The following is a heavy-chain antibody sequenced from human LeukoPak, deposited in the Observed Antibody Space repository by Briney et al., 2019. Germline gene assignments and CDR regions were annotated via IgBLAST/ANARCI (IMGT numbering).Heavy chain of an antibody. V-gene: IGHV3-30*04. CDR1: GFTFSSYA. CDR3: ARDWRGYCSGGSCYEGDWFDP. D-gene: IGHD2-15*01. CDR2: ISYDGSNK. J-gene: IGHJ5*02. Sequence: PGRSLRLSCAASGFTFSSYAMHWVRQAPGKGLEWVAVISYDGSNKYYADSVKGRFTISRDNSKNTLYLQMNSLRAEDTAVYYCARDWRGYCSGGSCYEGDWFDPWGQGTLVTVSS.